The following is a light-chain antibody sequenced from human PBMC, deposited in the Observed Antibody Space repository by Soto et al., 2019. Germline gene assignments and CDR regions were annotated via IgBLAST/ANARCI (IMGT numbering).Light chain of an antibody. J-gene: IGLJ2*01. Sequence: QSVLTQAPSASGTPGQRVTISCSGGGANVGSNAVSWYRQIPGTAPKLVIYNDDQRPSGLPDRFSGSKSGTSASLAISGLQSEDEAEYYCAAWDDSPKSVLFGGGTKLTVL. CDR1: GANVGSNA. CDR2: NDD. V-gene: IGLV1-44*01. CDR3: AAWDDSPKSVL.